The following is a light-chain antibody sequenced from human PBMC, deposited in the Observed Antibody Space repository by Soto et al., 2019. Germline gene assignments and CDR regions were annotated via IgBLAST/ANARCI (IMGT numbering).Light chain of an antibody. J-gene: IGKJ4*01. CDR2: DAS. Sequence: EIVLTQSPDTLSLSPGERATLSCRASQSIPSTHLSWYQEQPGQVPILLFYDASNRATGIPDRFSGSGSGTDFTLILDRLEPEDFAVYYCQQYGNSFTFGGGTKVDIK. CDR3: QQYGNSFT. V-gene: IGKV3-20*01. CDR1: QSIPSTH.